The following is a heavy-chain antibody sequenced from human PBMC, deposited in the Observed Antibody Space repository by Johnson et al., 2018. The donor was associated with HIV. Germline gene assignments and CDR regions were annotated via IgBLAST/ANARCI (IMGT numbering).Heavy chain of an antibody. J-gene: IGHJ3*02. CDR1: VFTFSSYD. D-gene: IGHD3-10*01. Sequence: VQLVESGGGLVQPGGSLRLSCAASVFTFSSYDMHWVRQATGKGLEWVSAIGTAGDTYYPGSVKGRFTISRENAKNSLYLQMNSLRAEDTALYYFARQHYYGSGSYPGAFETWGQGTMVTVSS. CDR3: ARQHYYGSGSYPGAFET. V-gene: IGHV3-13*01. CDR2: IGTAGDT.